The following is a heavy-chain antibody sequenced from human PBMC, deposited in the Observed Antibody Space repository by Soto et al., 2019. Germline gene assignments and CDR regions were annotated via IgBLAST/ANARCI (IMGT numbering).Heavy chain of an antibody. CDR1: GYTFTTHY. CDR2: INPSSGSA. J-gene: IGHJ4*02. D-gene: IGHD5-12*01. V-gene: IGHV1-46*01. CDR3: ARDAGKRWLQRDFDY. Sequence: ASVKVSCKASGYTFTTHYIHWVRQAPGQGLEWMGIINPSSGSAGYAQKFQVSVTMTRDTPTSTAYMELRSLRSDDTAVYYCARDAGKRWLQRDFDYWGQGTLVTVSS.